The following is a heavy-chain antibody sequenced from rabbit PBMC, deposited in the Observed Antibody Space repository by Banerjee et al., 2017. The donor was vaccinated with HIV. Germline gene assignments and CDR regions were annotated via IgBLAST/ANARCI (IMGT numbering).Heavy chain of an antibody. D-gene: IGHD4-1*01. V-gene: IGHV1S45*01. CDR2: INTSSGNT. J-gene: IGHJ3*01. Sequence: QEQLEESGGDLVKPEGSLTLTCTASGFSFSSTYYMCWVRQAPGKGLEWIACINTSSGNTVYASWAKGRFTLSKTSSTTVTLQMTSLTAADTATYFCVRPFPSAWGVGDLWGQGTLVTVS. CDR3: VRPFPSAWGVGDL. CDR1: GFSFSSTYY.